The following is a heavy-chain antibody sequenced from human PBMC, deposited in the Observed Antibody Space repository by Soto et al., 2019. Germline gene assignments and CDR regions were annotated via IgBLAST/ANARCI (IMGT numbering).Heavy chain of an antibody. D-gene: IGHD3-16*01. CDR3: ANSRGGTFLGYHGMDI. CDR2: SIPVFGRV. J-gene: IGHJ6*02. V-gene: IGHV1-69*01. Sequence: QVQLVQSGPEVKKTGTSVKVSCKASGGTFSSRAISWVRQAPGQGLEWMGGSIPVFGRVNYADKFQDRVTITADESTGTVYMELSSLRSEDTALYYCANSRGGTFLGYHGMDIWGQGTTVSVSS. CDR1: GGTFSSRA.